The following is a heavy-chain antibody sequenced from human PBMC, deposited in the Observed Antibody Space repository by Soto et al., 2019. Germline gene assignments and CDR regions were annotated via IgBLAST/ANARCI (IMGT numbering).Heavy chain of an antibody. CDR2: IYYSGST. Sequence: SQPLRLTSTVSDGSIGGYYGSWILQPPGKGLGFIGYIYYSGSTNYNPSLQSRVTISVDTSKNHFSLKLSSVTAADTAVYYCASNWNPEGWFELWGQGTLVTVSS. CDR1: DGSIGGYY. D-gene: IGHD1-1*01. J-gene: IGHJ5*02. V-gene: IGHV4-59*08. CDR3: ASNWNPEGWFEL.